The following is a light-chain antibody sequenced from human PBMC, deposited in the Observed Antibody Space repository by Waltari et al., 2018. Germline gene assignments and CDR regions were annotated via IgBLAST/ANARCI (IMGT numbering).Light chain of an antibody. CDR2: GGN. CDR3: ATWDESLRGRV. CDR1: SSNIGSNT. Sequence: QSILTQPPSTSATPGQRVTIPCSGRSSNIGSNTVSWFQQLPGTAPKLLIYGGNERPSGVSDRFAGSTSGTSASLAISGLQSEDEADYYCATWDESLRGRVFGGGTKLTVL. V-gene: IGLV1-44*01. J-gene: IGLJ3*02.